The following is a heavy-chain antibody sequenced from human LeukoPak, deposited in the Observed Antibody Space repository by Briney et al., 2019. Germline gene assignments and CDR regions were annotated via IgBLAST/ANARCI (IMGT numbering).Heavy chain of an antibody. CDR3: ATDLVATTDY. CDR1: GYFLSDLA. V-gene: IGHV1-24*01. D-gene: IGHD1-7*01. J-gene: IGHJ4*02. CDR2: FDIDDGET. Sequence: ASVKVFCKISGYFLSDLAIHWVRQAPGKGLEWIGGFDIDDGETIYAQKFRDRVNIIAETATDPAYMELRSLTSEDTAVYFCATDLVATTDYWGQGTLVTVSS.